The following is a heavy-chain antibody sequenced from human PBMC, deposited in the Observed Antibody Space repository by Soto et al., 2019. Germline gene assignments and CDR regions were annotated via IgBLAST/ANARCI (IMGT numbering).Heavy chain of an antibody. J-gene: IGHJ4*02. D-gene: IGHD3-22*01. V-gene: IGHV3-11*01. CDR2: ISSSGNTI. CDR3: AKMSSENYYDPVFS. CDR1: GFIFSVYY. Sequence: QVQLVESGGGLVKTGGSLRLACGASGFIFSVYYMSWVRQAPGKGLEWVAYISSSGNTIYYADSVKGRFTISRDNAKNSVFLQMNSLRAEDTALYFCAKMSSENYYDPVFSWGQGTLVTVSS.